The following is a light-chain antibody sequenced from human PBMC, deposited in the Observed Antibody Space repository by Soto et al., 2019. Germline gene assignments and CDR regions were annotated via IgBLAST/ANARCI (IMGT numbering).Light chain of an antibody. J-gene: IGKJ5*01. Sequence: EILMTESPATLSVSPGERATLSCRASQSVSSNLAWYQQTPGQAPRLLIYGASTRATGIPARFSGSGSGTDFTLTISRLEPEDFAVYHCQQYGSSPLITFGQGTRLEIK. CDR2: GAS. V-gene: IGKV3-15*01. CDR3: QQYGSSPLIT. CDR1: QSVSSN.